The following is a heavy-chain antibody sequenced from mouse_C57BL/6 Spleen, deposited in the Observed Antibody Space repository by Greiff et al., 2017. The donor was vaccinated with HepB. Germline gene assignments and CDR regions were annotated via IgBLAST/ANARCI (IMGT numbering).Heavy chain of an antibody. CDR2: IYPGSGNT. Sequence: VQLQQSGAELVRPGASVKLSCKASGYTFTDYYINWVKQRPGQGLEWIARIYPGSGNTYYNEKFKGKATLTAEKSSSTAYMQLSSLTSEDSAVYFCAREDYDGYFDYWGQGTTLTVSS. J-gene: IGHJ2*01. CDR3: AREDYDGYFDY. V-gene: IGHV1-76*01. D-gene: IGHD2-3*01. CDR1: GYTFTDYY.